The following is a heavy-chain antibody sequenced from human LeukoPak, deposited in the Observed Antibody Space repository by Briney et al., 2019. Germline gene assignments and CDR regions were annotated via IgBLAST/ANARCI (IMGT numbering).Heavy chain of an antibody. CDR2: ISFDGSNE. Sequence: GGSLRLSCAASGFTFSGHALHWVRQAPGKGLECVASISFDGSNENYADSVKGRFSISRDNSKSALYLQMNSLRLEDTAVYFCARDKGNRGWFFFDYWGQGVLVTVSS. V-gene: IGHV3-30*04. CDR3: ARDKGNRGWFFFDY. J-gene: IGHJ4*02. CDR1: GFTFSGHA. D-gene: IGHD2/OR15-2a*01.